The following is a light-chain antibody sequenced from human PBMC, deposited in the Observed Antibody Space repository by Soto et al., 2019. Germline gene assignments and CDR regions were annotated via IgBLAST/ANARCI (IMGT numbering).Light chain of an antibody. CDR1: QGINIW. V-gene: IGKV1-5*03. CDR2: QAS. CDR3: QQYKDWTLT. Sequence: DIQMTQSPSTLSSSFGDRVTITCGASQGINIWLAWYQQKPGRAPKLLIYQASTLESGVPSRFSGSGSGTEFTLTINSLKYEDFAVYYCQQYKDWTLTFGGGTKVDIK. J-gene: IGKJ4*01.